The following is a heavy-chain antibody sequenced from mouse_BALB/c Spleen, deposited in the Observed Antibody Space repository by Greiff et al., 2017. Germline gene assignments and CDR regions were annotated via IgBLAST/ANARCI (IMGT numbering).Heavy chain of an antibody. CDR1: GFTFSSYT. J-gene: IGHJ4*01. CDR2: ISNGGGST. D-gene: IGHD2-10*01. Sequence: EVMLVESGGGLVQPGGSLKLSCAASGFTFSSYTMSWVRQTPEKRLEWVAYISNGGGSTYYPDTVKGRFTISRDNAKNTLYLQMSSLKSEDTAMYYCARHKGTYYGNSYAMDYWGQGTSVTVSS. V-gene: IGHV5-12-2*01. CDR3: ARHKGTYYGNSYAMDY.